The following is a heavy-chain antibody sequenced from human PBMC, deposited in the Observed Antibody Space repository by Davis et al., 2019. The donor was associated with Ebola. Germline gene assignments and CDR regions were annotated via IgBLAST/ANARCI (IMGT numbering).Heavy chain of an antibody. D-gene: IGHD4-17*01. V-gene: IGHV3-21*01. J-gene: IGHJ1*01. CDR2: ISSSSRYI. CDR1: GFTFSSYR. Sequence: PGGSLRLSCVASGFTFSSYRMDWVRQAPGKGLEWVSSISSSSRYIYYADSVKGRFTTSRDNAKNSLFLQMSSLEAEDTAVYYCARYGDYADFQHWDQVTLVTVSS. CDR3: ARYGDYADFQH.